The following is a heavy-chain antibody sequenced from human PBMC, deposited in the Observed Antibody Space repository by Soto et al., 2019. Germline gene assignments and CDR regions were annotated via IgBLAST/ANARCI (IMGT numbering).Heavy chain of an antibody. Sequence: QVQLVQSGAEVKKPGSSVKVSCKASGGTFSSYAISWVRQAPGQGLEWMGGIIPIFGTANYAQKFQGRVTITADESTSTAYMELSSLRSEDTAVYYCARGKYDSSGYHNLHGHYGMDVWGQGTTVTVSS. D-gene: IGHD3-22*01. CDR3: ARGKYDSSGYHNLHGHYGMDV. CDR2: IIPIFGTA. V-gene: IGHV1-69*01. J-gene: IGHJ6*02. CDR1: GGTFSSYA.